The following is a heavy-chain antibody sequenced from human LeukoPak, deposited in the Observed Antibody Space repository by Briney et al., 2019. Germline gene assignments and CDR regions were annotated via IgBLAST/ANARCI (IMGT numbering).Heavy chain of an antibody. Sequence: PRGSLRLSCAASGFTFSSYAMHWVRQAPGKGLEYVSAISSNGGSTYYANSVKGRFTISRDNSKNTLYLQMGSLRAEDMAVYYCARDRRPGGSGWYYFDYWGQGTLVTVSS. V-gene: IGHV3-64*01. CDR1: GFTFSSYA. J-gene: IGHJ4*02. CDR3: ARDRRPGGSGWYYFDY. D-gene: IGHD6-19*01. CDR2: ISSNGGST.